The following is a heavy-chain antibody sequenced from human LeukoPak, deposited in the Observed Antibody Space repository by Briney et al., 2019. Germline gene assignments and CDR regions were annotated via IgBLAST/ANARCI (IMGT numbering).Heavy chain of an antibody. Sequence: KPSETLSLTCTVSGGSISSYYWSWVRQPPGKGLEWIGYIYYSGSTNYNPSLKSRVTISVDTSKNHFSLRLSSVTAADTAVYYCARGHDYYGSGRQSWFDPWGQGTLVPVSS. D-gene: IGHD3-10*01. CDR2: IYYSGST. V-gene: IGHV4-59*01. CDR3: ARGHDYYGSGRQSWFDP. CDR1: GGSISSYY. J-gene: IGHJ5*02.